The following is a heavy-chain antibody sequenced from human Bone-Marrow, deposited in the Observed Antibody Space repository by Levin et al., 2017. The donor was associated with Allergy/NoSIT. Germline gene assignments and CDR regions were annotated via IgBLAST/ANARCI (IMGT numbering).Heavy chain of an antibody. V-gene: IGHV3-7*01. CDR1: GFTLSSYW. CDR3: VRGGAYYPAS. J-gene: IGHJ4*02. Sequence: GGSLRLSCAASGFTLSSYWMSWVRQAPGKGLEWVANIKEDGTEKYYVDSVKGRFTISRDNAKTSLYLQVNNLRGEDTAVYYFVRGGAYYPASWGQGTPVTVSS. CDR2: IKEDGTEK. D-gene: IGHD3-16*01.